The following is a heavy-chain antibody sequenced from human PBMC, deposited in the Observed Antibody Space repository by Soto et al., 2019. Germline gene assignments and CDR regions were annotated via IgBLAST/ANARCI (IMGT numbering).Heavy chain of an antibody. Sequence: QITLKESGPTLVKPTQTLTLTCSFSGFSLSTNGVGVGWIRQSPGKALEWLAIIYWDNDKRYSPSLKSRVTITKDTSKNQVVLTVTNMDPVDTATYYCARSLWFGELHWGQGALVTVSS. V-gene: IGHV2-5*02. CDR3: ARSLWFGELH. CDR1: GFSLSTNGVG. J-gene: IGHJ4*02. CDR2: IYWDNDK. D-gene: IGHD3-10*01.